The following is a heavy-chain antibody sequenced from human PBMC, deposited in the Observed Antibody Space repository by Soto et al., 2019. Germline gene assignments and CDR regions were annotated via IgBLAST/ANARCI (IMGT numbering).Heavy chain of an antibody. J-gene: IGHJ6*02. CDR3: ARDYSDSSGFFGDYYRMDV. Sequence: QVQLVESGGGLVKPGGSLRLSCAASGFTFSDYYMIWIRQAPGKGLEWVSYISSSGNSIYYADSVKGRFTISRDSAKNSLYLQMNSLRAEDTDVYYCARDYSDSSGFFGDYYRMDVWGQGTTFTVS. D-gene: IGHD3-22*01. V-gene: IGHV3-11*01. CDR2: ISSSGNSI. CDR1: GFTFSDYY.